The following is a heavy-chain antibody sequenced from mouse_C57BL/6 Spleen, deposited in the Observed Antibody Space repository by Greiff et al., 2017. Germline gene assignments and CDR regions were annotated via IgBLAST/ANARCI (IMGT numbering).Heavy chain of an antibody. CDR1: GFTFSDYG. D-gene: IGHD1-1*01. J-gene: IGHJ3*01. Sequence: EVKLMESGGGLVKPGGSLKLSCAASGFTFSDYGMHWVRQAPEKGLEWVAYISSGSSTIYYADTVKGRFTISRDNAKNTLFLQMTSLRSEDTAMYYCARQYDYGILFAYWGQGTLVTVSA. V-gene: IGHV5-17*01. CDR3: ARQYDYGILFAY. CDR2: ISSGSSTI.